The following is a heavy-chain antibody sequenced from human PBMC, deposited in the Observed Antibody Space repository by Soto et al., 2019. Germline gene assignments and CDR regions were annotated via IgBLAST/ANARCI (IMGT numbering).Heavy chain of an antibody. D-gene: IGHD2-2*01. CDR3: ARGRSNRLPAATYYFDY. Sequence: GASVKVSCKASGYTFTSYAMHWVRQAPGQRLEWMGWINAGNGNTKYSQKFQGRVTITRDTSASTAYMELSSLRSEDTAVYYCARGRSNRLPAATYYFDYWGQGTLVTVSS. J-gene: IGHJ4*02. V-gene: IGHV1-3*01. CDR1: GYTFTSYA. CDR2: INAGNGNT.